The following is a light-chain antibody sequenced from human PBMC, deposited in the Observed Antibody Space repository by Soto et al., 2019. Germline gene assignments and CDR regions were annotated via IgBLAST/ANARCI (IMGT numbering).Light chain of an antibody. V-gene: IGLV9-49*01. Sequence: QPVLTQPPSASASLGASVTLTCTLSSGYSNYKVDWYQQRPGKGPRFVMRVGTGGIVGSKGDGIPDRFSVLGSGLNRYLTIKKIQEEDESDYHCGADHGSGSNFVYLVFGGGTKLTVL. CDR3: GADHGSGSNFVYLV. CDR2: VGTGGIVG. J-gene: IGLJ2*01. CDR1: SGYSNYK.